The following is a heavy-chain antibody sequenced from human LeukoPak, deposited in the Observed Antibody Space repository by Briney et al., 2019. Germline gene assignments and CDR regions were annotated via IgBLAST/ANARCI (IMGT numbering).Heavy chain of an antibody. CDR3: ARSFGNYFYY. J-gene: IGHJ4*02. CDR2: IYYSGST. Sequence: PSETLSLTCTVSGGSISSYYWSWIRQPPGKGLEWIGYIYYSGSTNYNPSLKSRVTISVDTSKNQFSLKLSSVTAADTAVYYCARSFGNYFYYWGQGTLVTVSS. V-gene: IGHV4-59*01. CDR1: GGSISSYY. D-gene: IGHD3-10*01.